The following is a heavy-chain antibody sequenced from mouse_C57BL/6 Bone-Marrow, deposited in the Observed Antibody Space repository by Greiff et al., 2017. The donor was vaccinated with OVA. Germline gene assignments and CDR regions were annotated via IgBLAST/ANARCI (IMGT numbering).Heavy chain of an antibody. CDR3: ARGEDYGYDGFDY. V-gene: IGHV1-39*01. D-gene: IGHD2-2*01. CDR1: GYSFPDYN. J-gene: IGHJ2*01. Sequence: EVKVVESGPELVKPGASVKISCKASGYSFPDYNMNWVKQSNGKSLEWIGVINPNYGTTSYNQKFKGKATLTVDQSSSTAYMQLNSLTSEDSAVYYGARGEDYGYDGFDYWGQGTTLTVSS. CDR2: INPNYGTT.